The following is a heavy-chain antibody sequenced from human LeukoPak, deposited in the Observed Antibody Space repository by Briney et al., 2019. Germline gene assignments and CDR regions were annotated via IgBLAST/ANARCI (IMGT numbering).Heavy chain of an antibody. Sequence: GGSLRPSCAASGFTVSSNYMSWVRQAPGKGLEWVSVIYSGGSTYYADSVKGRFTISRDNSKKTLFLQLGSLRVQDTAIYHCVRVNCGGNSGYHFDYWGQGTLVIVSS. J-gene: IGHJ4*02. CDR2: IYSGGST. CDR1: GFTVSSNY. D-gene: IGHD4-23*01. CDR3: VRVNCGGNSGYHFDY. V-gene: IGHV3-53*01.